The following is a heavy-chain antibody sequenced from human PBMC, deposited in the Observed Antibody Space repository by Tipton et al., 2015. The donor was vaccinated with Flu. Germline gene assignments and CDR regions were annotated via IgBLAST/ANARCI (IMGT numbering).Heavy chain of an antibody. Sequence: SLRLSCAASGFTFSSYEMNWVRQAPGKGLEWISYISSSGSTIYYADSVRGRFTISRDNAKNSLYLQMNSLRAEDTAVYYCARQMLGTGNSLDYWGQGTLVTVSS. J-gene: IGHJ4*02. CDR1: GFTFSSYE. CDR2: ISSSGSTI. V-gene: IGHV3-48*03. D-gene: IGHD4-23*01. CDR3: ARQMLGTGNSLDY.